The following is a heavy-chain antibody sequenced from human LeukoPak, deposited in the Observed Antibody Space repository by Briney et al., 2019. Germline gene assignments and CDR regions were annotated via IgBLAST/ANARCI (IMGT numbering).Heavy chain of an antibody. CDR1: GFTFSSYA. Sequence: GGSLRLSCAASGFTFSSYAMSWVRQAPGKGLGWVSAISGSSGSTYYADSVKGRFTISRDNSKNTLYLQMNSLRAEDTAVYYCAKHSRSVATILGLFDYWGQGTLVTVSS. V-gene: IGHV3-23*01. CDR2: ISGSSGST. J-gene: IGHJ4*02. CDR3: AKHSRSVATILGLFDY. D-gene: IGHD5-12*01.